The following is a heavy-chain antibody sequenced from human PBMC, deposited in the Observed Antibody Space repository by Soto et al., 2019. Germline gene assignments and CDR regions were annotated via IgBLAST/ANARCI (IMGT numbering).Heavy chain of an antibody. CDR3: AILASPGTTGDPTDY. V-gene: IGHV1-69*13. D-gene: IGHD1-7*01. CDR2: IIPIFGTA. J-gene: IGHJ4*02. Sequence: SVKVSCKASGGTFRIDSIIWVRQAPGQGLEWMGGIIPIFGTANYAQKFQGRVTITADESTSTAYMELSSLRSEDTAVYYCAILASPGTTGDPTDYWGQGTLVTVSS. CDR1: GGTFRIDS.